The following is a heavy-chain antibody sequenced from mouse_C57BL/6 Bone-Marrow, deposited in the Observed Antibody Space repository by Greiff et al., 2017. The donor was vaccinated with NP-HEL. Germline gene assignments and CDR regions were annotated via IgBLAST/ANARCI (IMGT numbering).Heavy chain of an antibody. CDR3: ARAYGNYLDY. CDR2: ISYDGSN. J-gene: IGHJ2*01. D-gene: IGHD2-10*02. CDR1: GYSITSGYY. Sequence: EVQVVESGPGLVKPSQSLSLPCSVTGYSITSGYYWNWIRRFPGNKLEWVGSISYDGSNNYSPSLKNRISITRDTSKNQFFLKLNSVTAEDTATYYCARAYGNYLDYGGQGTTLTVSS. V-gene: IGHV3-6*01.